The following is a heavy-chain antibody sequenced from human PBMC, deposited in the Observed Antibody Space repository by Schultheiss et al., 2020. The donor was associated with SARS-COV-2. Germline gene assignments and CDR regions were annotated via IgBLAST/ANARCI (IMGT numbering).Heavy chain of an antibody. V-gene: IGHV4-59*08. CDR1: NASISNYH. D-gene: IGHD2-21*01. CDR2: IYYSGST. Sequence: SQTLSLTCTVSNASISNYHWSWVRQPPGKGLEWIGYIYYSGSTHYNPSLEGRLTISVDTSKNQFSLKLSSVTAADTAVYYCARNDRYVPFDPWGQGTLVTVSS. J-gene: IGHJ5*02. CDR3: ARNDRYVPFDP.